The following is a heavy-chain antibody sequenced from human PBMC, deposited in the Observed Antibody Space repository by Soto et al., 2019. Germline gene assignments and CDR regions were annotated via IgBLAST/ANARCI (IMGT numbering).Heavy chain of an antibody. CDR3: LKGSRPILNISGLVYGRY. CDR1: GFSFSNYA. CDR2: ISDVDDAT. V-gene: IGHV3-23*01. J-gene: IGHJ4*02. D-gene: IGHD6-19*01. Sequence: PGGSLRLSCETSGFSFSNYAMTCVRQAPGKGLEWVSTISDVDDATNSADSVKGRFTTARDNSRNTLYLQMANRRAEETDIYFCLKGSRPILNISGLVYGRYRGPATPVPQSS.